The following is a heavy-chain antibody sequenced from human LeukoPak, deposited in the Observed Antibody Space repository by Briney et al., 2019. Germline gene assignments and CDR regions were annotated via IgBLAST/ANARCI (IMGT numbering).Heavy chain of an antibody. J-gene: IGHJ4*02. CDR1: GGTFGIYA. D-gene: IGHD1-26*01. Sequence: SVKVSFKASGGTFGIYAISWVRQAPGQGLEWMGGIIPIFGTANYAQKFQGRVTITADKSTSTAYMELSSLRSEDTAVYYCASRDKGAAHTFDYWGQGTLVTVSS. CDR3: ASRDKGAAHTFDY. V-gene: IGHV1-69*06. CDR2: IIPIFGTA.